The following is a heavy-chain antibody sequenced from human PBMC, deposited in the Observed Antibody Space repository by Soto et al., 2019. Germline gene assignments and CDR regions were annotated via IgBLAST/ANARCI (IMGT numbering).Heavy chain of an antibody. Sequence: HPGGSLRLSCAASGFTFSSYNMNWVRQSPGKGLEWVSYISSSGSIIYYADSVKGRFTVSRDEAKNSLYLQMNSLRVEDTAVYYCARDAGIALTGNYYGMDVWGQGTTVTVSS. CDR3: ARDAGIALTGNYYGMDV. CDR2: ISSSGSII. CDR1: GFTFSSYN. D-gene: IGHD6-13*01. J-gene: IGHJ6*02. V-gene: IGHV3-48*01.